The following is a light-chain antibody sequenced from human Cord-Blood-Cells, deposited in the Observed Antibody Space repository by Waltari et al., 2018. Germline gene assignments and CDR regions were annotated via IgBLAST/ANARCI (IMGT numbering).Light chain of an antibody. CDR2: YDS. J-gene: IGLJ2*01. Sequence: SYVLTQPPSVSVAPGKTARITCGGHNIGSKSVQWYQQKPGQAPVLVIYYDSDRPSGIPERFSGSNSGNTATLTISRVEAGDEADYYCQVWDSSSVHVVFGGGTKLTVL. CDR3: QVWDSSSVHVV. V-gene: IGLV3-21*04. CDR1: NIGSKS.